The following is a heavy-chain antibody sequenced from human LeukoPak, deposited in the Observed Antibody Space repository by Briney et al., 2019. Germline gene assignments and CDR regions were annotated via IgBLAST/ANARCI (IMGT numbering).Heavy chain of an antibody. D-gene: IGHD3-10*01. V-gene: IGHV3-23*01. CDR1: GFTFSSYA. CDR2: IRGSGGST. CDR3: AKTRMSLLLWFGELFYS. J-gene: IGHJ4*02. Sequence: GGSLRLSCAASGFTFSSYAMSWVRQAPGKGLEWVSAIRGSGGSTYYADSVKGRFTISRDNSKNTLYLQMNSLRAEDTAVYYCAKTRMSLLLWFGELFYSWGQGILVTVSS.